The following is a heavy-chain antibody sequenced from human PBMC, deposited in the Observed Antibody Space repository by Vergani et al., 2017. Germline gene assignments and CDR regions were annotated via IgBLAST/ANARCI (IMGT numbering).Heavy chain of an antibody. V-gene: IGHV3-23*01. Sequence: EVQLLESGGGLVQPGGSLRLSCAASGFTFSSYAVSWVRQAPGKGLEGVSAISGSGGSTYYADSVKGRFTISRDNSKNTLYLQMNSLRAEDTAVYYCAKAQSNYGFSGGDYWGQGTLVTVSS. D-gene: IGHD3-10*01. J-gene: IGHJ4*02. CDR1: GFTFSSYA. CDR2: ISGSGGST. CDR3: AKAQSNYGFSGGDY.